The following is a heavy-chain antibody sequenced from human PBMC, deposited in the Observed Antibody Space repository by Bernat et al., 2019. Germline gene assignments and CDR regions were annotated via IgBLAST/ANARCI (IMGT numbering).Heavy chain of an antibody. V-gene: IGHV4-31*03. D-gene: IGHD5-18*01. CDR3: ARVSQLWLRYYYYYMDV. CDR1: GGSISSGGYY. J-gene: IGHJ6*03. CDR2: IYYSGST. Sequence: QMPESGPGLVKPSQTLSLTCTVSGGSISSGGYYWSWIRQHPGKGLEWIGYIYYSGSTYYNPSLKSRVTISVDTSKNQFSLKLSSVTAADTAVYYCARVSQLWLRYYYYYMDVWGKGTTVTVSS.